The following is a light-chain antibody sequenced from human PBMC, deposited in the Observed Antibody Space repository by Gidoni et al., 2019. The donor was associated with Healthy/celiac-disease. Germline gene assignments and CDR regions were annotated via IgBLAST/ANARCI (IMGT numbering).Light chain of an antibody. CDR3: QQYGSSLYT. J-gene: IGKJ2*01. CDR1: QSVSSSY. V-gene: IGKV3-20*01. CDR2: GAS. Sequence: LVLTPSPGTLSLSLGERATLSCRASQSVSSSYLAWYQQKPGQAPRLLIYGASSRATGIPDRFSGSGSGTDFTLTISRLEPEDFAVYYCQQYGSSLYTFGQGTKLEIK.